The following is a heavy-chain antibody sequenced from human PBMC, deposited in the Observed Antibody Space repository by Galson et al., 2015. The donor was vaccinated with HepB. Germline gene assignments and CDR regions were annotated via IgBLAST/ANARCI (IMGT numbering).Heavy chain of an antibody. CDR2: IIPILGIA. Sequence: SVKVSCRASGGTFSSYAISWARQAPGQGLEWMGRIIPILGIANYAQKFQGRVTITADKSTSTAYMELSSLRSEDTAVYYCARHFEFVVKGDIVVVPAAAYSETGDAFDIWGQGTMVTVSS. CDR3: ARHFEFVVKGDIVVVPAAAYSETGDAFDI. D-gene: IGHD2-2*01. J-gene: IGHJ3*02. CDR1: GGTFSSYA. V-gene: IGHV1-69*04.